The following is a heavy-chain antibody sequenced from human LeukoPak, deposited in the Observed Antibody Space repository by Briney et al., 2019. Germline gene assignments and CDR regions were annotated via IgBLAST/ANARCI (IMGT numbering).Heavy chain of an antibody. Sequence: SGGSLRLSCSASGFTFSSYVMHWVRQAPGKGLEYVSAISSNGGSTYYADSVKGRFTISRDNSKNTLYLQMNSLRAEDTAVYYCARLMSGWYFDLWGRGTLVTVSA. J-gene: IGHJ2*01. CDR3: ARLMSGWYFDL. CDR2: ISSNGGST. D-gene: IGHD1-26*01. V-gene: IGHV3-64D*06. CDR1: GFTFSSYV.